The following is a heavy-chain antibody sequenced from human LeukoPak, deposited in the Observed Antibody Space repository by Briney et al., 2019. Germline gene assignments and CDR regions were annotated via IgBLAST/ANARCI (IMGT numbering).Heavy chain of an antibody. CDR3: ARDYYPHYYGSGSYRNFDY. D-gene: IGHD3-10*01. Sequence: GASVKVSCKASGYTFTSYYMHWVRQAPGQGLEWMGIINPSGGSTSYAQKFQGRVTMTRDTSTSTVYMELSSLRSEDTAVYYCARDYYPHYYGSGSYRNFDYWGQGTLVTVSS. J-gene: IGHJ4*02. CDR1: GYTFTSYY. CDR2: INPSGGST. V-gene: IGHV1-46*01.